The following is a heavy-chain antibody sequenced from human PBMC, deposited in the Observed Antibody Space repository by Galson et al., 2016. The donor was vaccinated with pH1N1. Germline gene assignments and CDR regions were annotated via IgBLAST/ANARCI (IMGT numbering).Heavy chain of an antibody. J-gene: IGHJ3*02. CDR2: INTKTGNP. D-gene: IGHD3-9*01. CDR1: GFTFSNHG. V-gene: IGHV7-4-1*02. Sequence: SVKVSCKASGFTFSNHGINWVRQAPGQGLEWMGWINTKTGNPTYAQGFTGRFVFSLDTSVNTAYLQINSLGADDTAVYYCARETPSPSPTVLRYFDWSRGLSAFDMWGRGTLVTVSS. CDR3: ARETPSPSPTVLRYFDWSRGLSAFDM.